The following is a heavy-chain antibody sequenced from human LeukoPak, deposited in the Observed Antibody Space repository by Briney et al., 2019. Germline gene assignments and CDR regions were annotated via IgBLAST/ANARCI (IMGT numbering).Heavy chain of an antibody. Sequence: GESLKISCKGSGYSFTNYWIGWVRQMPGKGLEWMGIIYPGDSDTRYSPSFQGQVTISADKSISTAYLQWSSLKASDTAMYYCARQDGTFGGVIVIPGDYWGQGTLVTVSS. CDR1: GYSFTNYW. V-gene: IGHV5-51*01. D-gene: IGHD3-16*02. CDR2: IYPGDSDT. J-gene: IGHJ4*02. CDR3: ARQDGTFGGVIVIPGDY.